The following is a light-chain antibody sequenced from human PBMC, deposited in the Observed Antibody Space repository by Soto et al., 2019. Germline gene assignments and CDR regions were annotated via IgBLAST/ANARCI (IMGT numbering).Light chain of an antibody. Sequence: QSVLTQPPSASGTPGQRVTISCSGSSSNLGSNYVYWYQQLPGTAPKLLIYRNNQRPSGVPDRFSGSKSGTSASLAISGLGSEDEADYYCAAWDDSLSGLFGGGTKVTVL. V-gene: IGLV1-47*01. CDR2: RNN. CDR3: AAWDDSLSGL. CDR1: SSNLGSNY. J-gene: IGLJ2*01.